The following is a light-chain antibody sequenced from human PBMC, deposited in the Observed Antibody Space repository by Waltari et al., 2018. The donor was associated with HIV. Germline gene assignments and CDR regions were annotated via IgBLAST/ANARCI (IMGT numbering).Light chain of an antibody. CDR1: QSVSSY. CDR2: DAS. J-gene: IGKJ4*01. V-gene: IGKV3-11*01. CDR3: QQRSNWPRGVT. Sequence: EIVLTQSPATLSLSPGERATLSCRASQSVSSYLAWYQQKPGQAPRLLIYDASNRATGIPARFSGSGSGTDFTLTMSSLEPEDFAVYYCQQRSNWPRGVTFGGGTKVEIK.